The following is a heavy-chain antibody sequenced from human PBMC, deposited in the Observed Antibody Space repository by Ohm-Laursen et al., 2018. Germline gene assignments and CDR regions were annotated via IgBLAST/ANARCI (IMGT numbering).Heavy chain of an antibody. D-gene: IGHD2-2*01. V-gene: IGHV3-23*01. Sequence: SLRLSCTASAFTFSSYAMSWVRQAPGRGLEWVSTISGSGGSTYYADSEKGRFTISRDNSKNTLYLQMNSLRAEDTAVYYCAKEGAMGQQLGHFDYWGQGTLVTVSS. J-gene: IGHJ4*02. CDR1: AFTFSSYA. CDR2: ISGSGGST. CDR3: AKEGAMGQQLGHFDY.